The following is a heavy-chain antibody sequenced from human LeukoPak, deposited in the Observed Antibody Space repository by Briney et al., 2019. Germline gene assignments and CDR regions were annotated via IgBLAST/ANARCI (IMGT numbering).Heavy chain of an antibody. Sequence: GGSLRLSCAASRFTFSNYWMSWVRQAPGKGLEWVANINQDGSEKYYVDSVKGRFTISRDNAQNSLYLQMNSLRAEDTAMYYCARAGTYYDSSDFDYWGQGTLVTVSS. CDR2: INQDGSEK. CDR1: RFTFSNYW. V-gene: IGHV3-7*01. J-gene: IGHJ4*02. CDR3: ARAGTYYDSSDFDY. D-gene: IGHD3-22*01.